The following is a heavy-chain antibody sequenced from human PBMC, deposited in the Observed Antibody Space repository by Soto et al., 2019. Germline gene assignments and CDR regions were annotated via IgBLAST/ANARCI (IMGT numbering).Heavy chain of an antibody. J-gene: IGHJ4*02. D-gene: IGHD2-2*01. CDR3: ARGAPGGLYYFDY. V-gene: IGHV1-3*01. CDR2: INAGNGNT. CDR1: GYTFTSYA. Sequence: GASVKVSCKASGYTFTSYAMHWVRQAPGQRLEWMGWINAGNGNTKYSQKFQGRVTITRDTSASTAYMELSSLRPEDTAVYYCARGAPGGLYYFDYWGQGTLVTVSS.